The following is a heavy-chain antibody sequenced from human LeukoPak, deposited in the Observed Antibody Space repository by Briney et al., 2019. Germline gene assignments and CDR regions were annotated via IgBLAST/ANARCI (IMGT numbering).Heavy chain of an antibody. V-gene: IGHV1-18*01. J-gene: IGHJ4*02. CDR3: ASDPVSCTSCYWGN. CDR2: ISCYNGDT. D-gene: IGHD2-2*01. CDR1: GYTFRSYG. Sequence: ASVKVSCKASGYTFRSYGLSWVRQAPGQGLEWLGWISCYNGDTRYEQNFQGRVTLTADTSTTTAYMELRSLRSDDTAVYYCASDPVSCTSCYWGNWGQGTLVTVSS.